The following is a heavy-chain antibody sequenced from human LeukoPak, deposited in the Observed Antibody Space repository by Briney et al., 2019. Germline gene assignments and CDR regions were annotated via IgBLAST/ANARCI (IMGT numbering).Heavy chain of an antibody. CDR3: ASGEQLVLFDY. D-gene: IGHD6-6*01. J-gene: IGHJ4*02. V-gene: IGHV1-69*13. CDR2: IIPIFGTA. Sequence: GASVKVSCKASGGTFNNYAIRWVRQAPGQGLEWMGGIIPIFGTANYAQKFQGRVTITADESTSTAYMGLSSLRSDDTAVYYCASGEQLVLFDYWGQGTLVTVSS. CDR1: GGTFNNYA.